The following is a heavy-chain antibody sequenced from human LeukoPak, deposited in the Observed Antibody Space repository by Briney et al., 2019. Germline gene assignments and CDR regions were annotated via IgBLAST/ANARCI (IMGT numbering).Heavy chain of an antibody. J-gene: IGHJ3*02. CDR3: ARVGYNWNDPVGAFDI. V-gene: IGHV1-46*01. CDR2: INPSGGST. D-gene: IGHD1-20*01. CDR1: GYTFTSYY. Sequence: ASVKVSCKASGYTFTSYYMHWVRQAPGQGLEWMGIINPSGGSTSYAQKFQGRVTMTRDTSTSTVYMELSSLRSEDTAVYYCARVGYNWNDPVGAFDIWGQGTMVTVSS.